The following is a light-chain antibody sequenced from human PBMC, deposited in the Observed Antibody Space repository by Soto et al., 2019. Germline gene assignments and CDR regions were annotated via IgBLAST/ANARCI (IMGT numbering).Light chain of an antibody. J-gene: IGKJ1*01. CDR1: QSISDC. CDR3: QHYNSWT. V-gene: IGKV1-5*01. CDR2: YAS. Sequence: DIQMTQSASSLSASLGDRVNITCRASQSISDCLAWYQQKPGKSPKLLISYASSLESGVPSRFSGSGSGTEFTLTISSMQPDDFASYYCQHYNSWTFGQGTKVDIK.